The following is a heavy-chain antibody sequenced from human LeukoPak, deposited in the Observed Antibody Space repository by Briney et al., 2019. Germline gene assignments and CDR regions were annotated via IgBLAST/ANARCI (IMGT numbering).Heavy chain of an antibody. V-gene: IGHV7-4-1*02. CDR1: GYTFTSYA. J-gene: IGHJ6*02. CDR2: INTNTGNP. Sequence: GASVKVSCKASGYTFTSYAMNWVRQAPGQGHEWMGWINTNTGNPTYAQGFTGRFVFSLDTSVSTAYLQISSLKAEDTAVYYCARGGPSGYADYYYGMDVWGQGTTVTVSS. D-gene: IGHD5-12*01. CDR3: ARGGPSGYADYYYGMDV.